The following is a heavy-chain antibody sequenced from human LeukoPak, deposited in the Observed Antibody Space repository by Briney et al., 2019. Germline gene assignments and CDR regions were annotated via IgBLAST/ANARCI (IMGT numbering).Heavy chain of an antibody. CDR3: ARDTAVAGYDY. CDR2: IYSGGST. V-gene: IGHV3-53*01. Sequence: PGGSLRLSCAASGFTFSSYSMNWVRQAPGKGLKWVSVIYSGGSTYYADSVKGRFTISRDNSKNTLYLQMNSLRAEDTAVYYCARDTAVAGYDYWGQGTLVTVSS. D-gene: IGHD6-19*01. CDR1: GFTFSSYS. J-gene: IGHJ4*02.